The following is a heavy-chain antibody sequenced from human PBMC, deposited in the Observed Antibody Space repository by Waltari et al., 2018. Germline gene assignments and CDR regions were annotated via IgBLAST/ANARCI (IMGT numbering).Heavy chain of an antibody. CDR1: GGTFSSYA. CDR2: IIPILCTA. Sequence: QVQLVQSGAEVKKPGSSVKVSCKASGGTFSSYAISWVRQAPGQGLEWMGGIIPILCTANYAQKFQGIVTITADESTSTAYMELSSLRSEDTAVYYCARGNYGPHYFDYWGQGTLVTVSS. CDR3: ARGNYGPHYFDY. V-gene: IGHV1-69*13. D-gene: IGHD3-10*01. J-gene: IGHJ4*02.